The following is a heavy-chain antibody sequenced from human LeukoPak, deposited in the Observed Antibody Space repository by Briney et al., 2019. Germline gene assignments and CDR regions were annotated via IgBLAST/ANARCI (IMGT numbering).Heavy chain of an antibody. Sequence: SQTLSLTCTVSGGSISSGSYYWSWIRQPAGKGLEWIGRIYSSGSTYYNPSLKSRVTISVDRSKNQFSLKLSSVTAADTAVYYCARDRGRWPHYAFDIWGHGTMVTVSS. J-gene: IGHJ3*02. CDR2: IYSSGST. CDR3: ARDRGRWPHYAFDI. V-gene: IGHV4-61*02. CDR1: GGSISSGSYY. D-gene: IGHD3-10*01.